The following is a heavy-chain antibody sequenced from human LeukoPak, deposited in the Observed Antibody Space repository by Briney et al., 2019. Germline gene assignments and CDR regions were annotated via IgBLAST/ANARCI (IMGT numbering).Heavy chain of an antibody. V-gene: IGHV3-7*03. CDR2: IKQDGSDK. J-gene: IGHJ4*02. D-gene: IGHD6-19*01. CDR3: ARYNSAWKTDDY. Sequence: PGGSLRLSCAASGFTFNSYWMTWVRQAPGKGLERVADIKQDGSDKYYAGSVKGRFTISRDNTKSSLYLQMNSLRAEDTAVYFCARYNSAWKTDDYWGQGTLVTVSS. CDR1: GFTFNSYW.